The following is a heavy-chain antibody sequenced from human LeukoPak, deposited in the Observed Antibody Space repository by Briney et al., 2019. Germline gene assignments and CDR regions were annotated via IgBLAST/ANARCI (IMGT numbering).Heavy chain of an antibody. CDR1: GFTVSSNY. CDR3: ASGSYGPFDY. Sequence: GGSLRRSCAASGFTVSSNYMSWVRQAPGKGLEWVSVIYSGGSTYYADSVKGRFTISRDNSKNTLYLQMNSLRAEDTAVYYCASGSYGPFDYWGQGTLVTVSS. J-gene: IGHJ4*02. V-gene: IGHV3-66*01. CDR2: IYSGGST. D-gene: IGHD1-26*01.